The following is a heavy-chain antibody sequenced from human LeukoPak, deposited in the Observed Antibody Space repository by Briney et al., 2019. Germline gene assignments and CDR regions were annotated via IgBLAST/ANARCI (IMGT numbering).Heavy chain of an antibody. CDR1: GGSISSSSYY. V-gene: IGHV4-39*01. Sequence: SETLSLTCTVSGGSISSSSYYWGWIRQPPGKGLEWIGSIYYSGSTYYNPSLKSRVTISVDTSKNQFSLKLSSVTAADTAVYYCASQKITGYDYWGQGTLVTVSS. CDR2: IYYSGST. CDR3: ASQKITGYDY. J-gene: IGHJ4*02. D-gene: IGHD3-16*01.